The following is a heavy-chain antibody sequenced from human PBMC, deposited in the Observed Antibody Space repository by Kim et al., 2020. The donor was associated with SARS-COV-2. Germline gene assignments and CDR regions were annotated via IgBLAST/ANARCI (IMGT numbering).Heavy chain of an antibody. V-gene: IGHV4-59*01. CDR1: GGSISSYY. D-gene: IGHD5-12*01. J-gene: IGHJ4*02. CDR3: ARGEDGTWIWDY. CDR2: IYYSGST. Sequence: SETLSLTCTVSGGSISSYYWSWIRQPPGKGLEWIGYIYYSGSTNYNPSLKSRVTISVDTSKNQFSLKLSSVTAADTAVYYCARGEDGTWIWDYWGQGTLVTVSS.